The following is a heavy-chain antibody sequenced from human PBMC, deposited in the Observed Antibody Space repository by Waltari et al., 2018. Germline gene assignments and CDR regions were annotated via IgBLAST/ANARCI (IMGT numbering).Heavy chain of an antibody. J-gene: IGHJ6*02. CDR2: IYTSGSP. CDR1: GGSISSGSYY. V-gene: IGHV4-61*02. D-gene: IGHD6-6*01. Sequence: QVQLQESGPGLVKPSQTLSLTCTVSGGSISSGSYYWSWIRQPAGKGLGWIGRIYTSGSPHYNPSLNSRVTISVDTSKNQFSLKLSSVTAADTAVYYCARDFSGIAARTWGGMDVWGQGTTVTVSS. CDR3: ARDFSGIAARTWGGMDV.